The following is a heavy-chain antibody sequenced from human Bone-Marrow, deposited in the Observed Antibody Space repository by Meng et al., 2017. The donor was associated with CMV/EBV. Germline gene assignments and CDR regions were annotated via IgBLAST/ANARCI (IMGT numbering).Heavy chain of an antibody. CDR3: ARDTLYYYYGMDV. CDR2: IYYSGST. J-gene: IGHJ6*02. CDR1: GGSVSSGSYY. V-gene: IGHV4-61*01. Sequence: SETLSPTCTVSGGSVSSGSYYWSWIRQPPGKGLEWIGHIYYSGSTNYNPSLKSRVTISVDTSKNQFSRKLSSVTAADTAGYYCARDTLYYYYGMDVWGQGTTVTVSS.